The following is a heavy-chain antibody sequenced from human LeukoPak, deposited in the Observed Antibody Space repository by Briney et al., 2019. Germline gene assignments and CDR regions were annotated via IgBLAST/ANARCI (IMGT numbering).Heavy chain of an antibody. CDR1: GGSISSYY. J-gene: IGHJ4*02. Sequence: SETLSLTCTVSGGSISSYYWSWIRQPPGKGLEWIGYIYYSGSTNYNPSLKSRVTISVDTSKNQFSLKLSSVTAADTAVYYCAGGGGWPHNFDYWGQGTLVTVSS. V-gene: IGHV4-59*01. D-gene: IGHD3-16*01. CDR3: AGGGGWPHNFDY. CDR2: IYYSGST.